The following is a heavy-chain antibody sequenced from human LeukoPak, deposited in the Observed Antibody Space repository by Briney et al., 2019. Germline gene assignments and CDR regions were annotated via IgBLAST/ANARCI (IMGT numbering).Heavy chain of an antibody. J-gene: IGHJ4*02. Sequence: GGSLRLSCAASGFTFSSYGMHWVRQAPGKGLEWVAFIRYDGSNKYYADSVKGRFTISRDNSKNTLYLQMNSLRAEDTAVYFAVLESYDSSGYYSRWGQGTLVTVSS. CDR3: VLESYDSSGYYSR. V-gene: IGHV3-30*02. CDR1: GFTFSSYG. CDR2: IRYDGSNK. D-gene: IGHD3-22*01.